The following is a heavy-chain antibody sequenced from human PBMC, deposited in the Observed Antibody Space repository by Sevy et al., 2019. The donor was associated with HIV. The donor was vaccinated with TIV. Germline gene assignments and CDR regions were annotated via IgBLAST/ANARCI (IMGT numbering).Heavy chain of an antibody. CDR3: FRGHYYDN. CDR1: GFTFGNYW. CDR2: IKGDGSEK. J-gene: IGHJ4*02. D-gene: IGHD3-10*01. V-gene: IGHV3-7*01. Sequence: GGSLRLSCAASGFTFGNYWMNWVRQAPGKGLEWLAKIKGDGSEKYYIDSIRDRFVISRDNARNTLYLQMSSLSAEDTAVYFCFRGHYYDNWGQGTLVTVSS.